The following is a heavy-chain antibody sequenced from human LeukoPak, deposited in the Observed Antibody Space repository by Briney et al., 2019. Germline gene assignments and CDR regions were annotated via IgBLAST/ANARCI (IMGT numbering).Heavy chain of an antibody. J-gene: IGHJ4*02. CDR2: ISSSGSTI. CDR1: GFTFSSYE. Sequence: GGSLRLSCAASGFTFSSYEMNWVRQAPGKGLEWVSYISSSGSTIYYADSVKGRLTISRDNAKNSLYLQMNSLRAEDTAVYYCARGLAAAGTLAAYWGQGTLVTVSS. V-gene: IGHV3-48*03. CDR3: ARGLAAAGTLAAY. D-gene: IGHD6-13*01.